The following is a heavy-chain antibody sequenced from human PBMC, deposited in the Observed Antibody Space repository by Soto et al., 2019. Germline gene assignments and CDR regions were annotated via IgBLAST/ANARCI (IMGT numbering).Heavy chain of an antibody. CDR3: ARACYGTVGGAPGNWFDP. V-gene: IGHV4-30-4*01. Sequence: SETLSLTCSVSGGSISSGDYYRSWIRQPPGKGLEWIGYIYYSGSTYYNPSLKSRVTISVDTSKNQFSLKLSSVTAADTAVYYCARACYGTVGGAPGNWFDPWGQGTLVTVSS. CDR2: IYYSGST. J-gene: IGHJ5*02. D-gene: IGHD1-7*01. CDR1: GGSISSGDYY.